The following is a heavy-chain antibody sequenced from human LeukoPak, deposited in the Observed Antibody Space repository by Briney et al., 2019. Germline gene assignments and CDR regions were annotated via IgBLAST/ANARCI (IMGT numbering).Heavy chain of an antibody. CDR3: AKAQYDFWSGLDY. Sequence: GGSLGLSVSALGFTLSGNLRHGFGQAPGKGLEYVSAISGNGGSTYYADSVKGRFTISRDNSKNTLYLQMSSLRTEDTAIYYCAKAQYDFWSGLDYWGQGTLVTVSS. CDR1: GFTLSGNL. V-gene: IGHV3-64D*09. J-gene: IGHJ4*02. CDR2: ISGNGGST. D-gene: IGHD3-3*01.